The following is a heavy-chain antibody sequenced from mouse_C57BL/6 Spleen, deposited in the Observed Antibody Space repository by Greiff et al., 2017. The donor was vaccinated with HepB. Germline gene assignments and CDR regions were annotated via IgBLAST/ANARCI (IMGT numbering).Heavy chain of an antibody. D-gene: IGHD2-5*01. CDR2: IHPNSGST. V-gene: IGHV1-64*01. Sequence: QVQLQQPGAELVKPGASVKLSCKASGYTFTSYWMHWVKQRPGQGLEWIGMIHPNSGSTNYNEKFKSKATLTVDKSSSTAYMQLSSLTSEDSAVDYCSRRGYSNGDFDVWGTGTTVTVSS. J-gene: IGHJ1*03. CDR1: GYTFTSYW. CDR3: SRRGYSNGDFDV.